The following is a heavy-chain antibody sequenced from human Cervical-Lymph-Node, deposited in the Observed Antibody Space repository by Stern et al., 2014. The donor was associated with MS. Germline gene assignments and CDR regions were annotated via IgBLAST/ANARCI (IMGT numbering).Heavy chain of an antibody. CDR2: IHPSASYT. CDR3: ARGSVAATMGAMDV. V-gene: IGHV5-51*01. J-gene: IGHJ6*02. D-gene: IGHD6-19*01. CDR1: GYTFTNYW. Sequence: VQLVQSGAEVKKPGESLKISCKGSGYTFTNYWIGWVRPMPGKGLEWMGIIHPSASYTRYSPSFQGQVIISADKSINTAYLQWSSLKASDTAMYYCARGSVAATMGAMDVWGQGTTVTVSS.